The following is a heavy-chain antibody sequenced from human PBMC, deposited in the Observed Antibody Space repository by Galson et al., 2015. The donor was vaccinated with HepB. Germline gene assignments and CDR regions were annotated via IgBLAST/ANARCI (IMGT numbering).Heavy chain of an antibody. CDR1: GFTFSSYW. D-gene: IGHD4-17*01. CDR2: IKQDGSEK. J-gene: IGHJ4*02. Sequence: SLRLSCAASGFTFSSYWMSWVRQAPGKGLEWVANIKQDGSEKYYVDSVKGRFTISRDNAKNSLYLQMNSLRAEDTAVYYCARVAYGDYGEYYFDYWGQGTLVTVSS. V-gene: IGHV3-7*03. CDR3: ARVAYGDYGEYYFDY.